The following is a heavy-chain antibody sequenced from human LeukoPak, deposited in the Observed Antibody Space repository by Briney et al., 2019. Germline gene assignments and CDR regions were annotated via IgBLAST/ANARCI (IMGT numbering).Heavy chain of an antibody. D-gene: IGHD3-16*01. J-gene: IGHJ6*02. V-gene: IGHV3-7*03. CDR2: IKLDGSEK. CDR3: ARGGGLDV. Sequence: GGSLRLSCAASGFIFGKYWMSWVRQAPGKGLEWVANIKLDGSEKNYVDSVKGRFTISRDNAKNSLYLQMSNLRAEDTAVYFCARGGGLDVWGQGATVTVSS. CDR1: GFIFGKYW.